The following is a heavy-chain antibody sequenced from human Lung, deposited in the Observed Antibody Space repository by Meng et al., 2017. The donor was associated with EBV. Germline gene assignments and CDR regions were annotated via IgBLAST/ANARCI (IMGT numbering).Heavy chain of an antibody. Sequence: VRCLESGGGLVQPGGSLTLSCTASGFTFSTYAMTWVRQAPGKGLEWVSGITNTGGGTYYADSVKGRFTISRDTSKNTLYLQMTSLGAEDTAVYYCAKESGTYDYFDYWGQGTLVTVSS. CDR3: AKESGTYDYFDY. D-gene: IGHD4-17*01. CDR2: ITNTGGGT. CDR1: GFTFSTYA. V-gene: IGHV3-23*01. J-gene: IGHJ4*02.